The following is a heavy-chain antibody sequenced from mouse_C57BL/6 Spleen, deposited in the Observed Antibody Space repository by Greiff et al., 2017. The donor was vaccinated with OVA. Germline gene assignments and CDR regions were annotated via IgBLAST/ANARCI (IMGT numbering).Heavy chain of an antibody. D-gene: IGHD4-1*01. V-gene: IGHV1-82*01. CDR2: IYPGVGDT. CDR3: AKLSGHDY. CDR1: GYAFSSSW. J-gene: IGHJ2*01. Sequence: QVKLQQSGPDLVKPGASLKISCKASGYAFSSSWMTWVNQRPGKGLEWIGRIYPGVGDTNYNGTFKGRATLTADKSSRTAYMQLSSLTSEDSAVYFCAKLSGHDYWGQGTTLTVSS.